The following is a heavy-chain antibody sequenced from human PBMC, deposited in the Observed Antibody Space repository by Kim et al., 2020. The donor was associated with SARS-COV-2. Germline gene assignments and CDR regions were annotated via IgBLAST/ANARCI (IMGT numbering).Heavy chain of an antibody. CDR2: INPSVGDT. D-gene: IGHD3-10*01. Sequence: ASVKVSCKAFGYSFTSYYFHWVRQAPGQGLEWMGFINPSVGDTTYAQQFQGRLAMTRDTSTSTVFLEVSSLRSEDTAVYYCAVLSGSLFDYWGQGTQVTVSS. CDR1: GYSFTSYY. V-gene: IGHV1-46*01. CDR3: AVLSGSLFDY. J-gene: IGHJ4*02.